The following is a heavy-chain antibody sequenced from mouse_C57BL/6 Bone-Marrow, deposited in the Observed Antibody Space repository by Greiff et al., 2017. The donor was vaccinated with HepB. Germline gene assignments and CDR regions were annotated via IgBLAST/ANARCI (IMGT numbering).Heavy chain of an antibody. J-gene: IGHJ1*03. V-gene: IGHV1-55*01. CDR1: GYTFPSYW. Sequence: QVQLQQSGAELVKPGASVKMSCKASGYTFPSYWITWVKQRPGQGLEWIGDIYPGSGSTNYNEKFKSKATLTVDTSSSTAYMQLSSLTSEDSAVYYCARPDSSGYLGGVWGTGTTVTVSS. CDR2: IYPGSGST. CDR3: ARPDSSGYLGGV. D-gene: IGHD3-2*02.